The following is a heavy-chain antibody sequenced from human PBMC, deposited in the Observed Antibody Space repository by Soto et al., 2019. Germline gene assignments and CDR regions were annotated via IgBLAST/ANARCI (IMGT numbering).Heavy chain of an antibody. J-gene: IGHJ3*02. Sequence: GGSLRLSCAASGFTFSSYGMHWVRQAPGKGLEWVAVISYDGSNKYYADSVKGRFTISRDNSKNTLYLQMNSLRAEDTAVYYCAKDSLAYYYDSSGYGFGAFDIWGQGTMVTV. CDR1: GFTFSSYG. CDR3: AKDSLAYYYDSSGYGFGAFDI. CDR2: ISYDGSNK. D-gene: IGHD3-22*01. V-gene: IGHV3-30*18.